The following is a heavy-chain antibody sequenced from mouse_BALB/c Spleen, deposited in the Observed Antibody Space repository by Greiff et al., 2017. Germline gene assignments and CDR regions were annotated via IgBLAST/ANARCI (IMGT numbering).Heavy chain of an antibody. CDR2: ISYSGST. D-gene: IGHD2-1*01. V-gene: IGHV3-8*02. J-gene: IGHJ1*01. CDR3: ARYYGNPHWYFDV. CDR1: GDSITSGY. Sequence: EVKVVESGPSLVKPSQTLSLTCSVTGDSITSGYWNWIRKFPGNKLEYMGYISYSGSTYYNPSLKSRISITRDTSKNQYYLQLNSVTTEDTATYYCARYYGNPHWYFDVWGAGTTVTVSS.